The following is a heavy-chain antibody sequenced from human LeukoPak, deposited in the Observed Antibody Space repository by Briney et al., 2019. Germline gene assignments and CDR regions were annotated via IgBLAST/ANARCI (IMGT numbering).Heavy chain of an antibody. CDR3: ARDDGSGYSSSWYRYNWFDP. V-gene: IGHV4-39*07. D-gene: IGHD6-13*01. CDR1: GGSISSSSYY. J-gene: IGHJ5*02. CDR2: IYYSGST. Sequence: SETLSLTCTVSGGSISSSSYYWGWIRQPPGKGLEWIGSIYYSGSTNYNPSLKSRVTISVDKSKNQFSLKLSSATAADTAVYYCARDDGSGYSSSWYRYNWFDPWGQGTLVTVSS.